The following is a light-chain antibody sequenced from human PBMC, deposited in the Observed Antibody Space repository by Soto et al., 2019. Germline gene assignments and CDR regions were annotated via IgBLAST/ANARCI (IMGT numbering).Light chain of an antibody. J-gene: IGKJ1*01. Sequence: EIVLTQSPATLSVSPGERATLSCRASQSISSNLAWYQQKPGQAPRLLIYGPSTRATGVPARFSGSGSGTEFTLTISSLQSEDFAMYYCQQYTHGSVWSFGQGKKLEIK. CDR2: GPS. CDR3: QQYTHGSVWS. CDR1: QSISSN. V-gene: IGKV3-15*01.